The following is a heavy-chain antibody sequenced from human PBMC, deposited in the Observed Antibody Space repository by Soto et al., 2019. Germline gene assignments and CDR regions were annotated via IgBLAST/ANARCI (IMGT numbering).Heavy chain of an antibody. J-gene: IGHJ4*02. V-gene: IGHV3-23*01. D-gene: IGHD3-10*01. Sequence: EVQLLESGGGLVQPGGSLRLSCAASGFTFSNYAMSWVRQAPGKGLEWVSSISGSGGSTYYADSVKGRFTVSRDNSKNRVNLKRNSLRTENTAVYYCAKEATRSPTHLDYWGQGPLVTFSS. CDR1: GFTFSNYA. CDR3: AKEATRSPTHLDY. CDR2: ISGSGGST.